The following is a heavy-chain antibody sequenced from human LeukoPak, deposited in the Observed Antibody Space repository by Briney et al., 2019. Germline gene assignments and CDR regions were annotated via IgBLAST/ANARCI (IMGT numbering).Heavy chain of an antibody. J-gene: IGHJ6*02. Sequence: SETLSLTCTASGGSISSNCMSWIRQPAGKGLEWIGLIYTSGSTNYNPSLKSRVIMSVDTSKNQFSLKLTSVTAADTAVYYCAYISSSDYYGMDVWGQGTTVTVSS. CDR2: IYTSGST. V-gene: IGHV4-4*07. CDR1: GGSISSNC. D-gene: IGHD6-6*01. CDR3: AYISSSDYYGMDV.